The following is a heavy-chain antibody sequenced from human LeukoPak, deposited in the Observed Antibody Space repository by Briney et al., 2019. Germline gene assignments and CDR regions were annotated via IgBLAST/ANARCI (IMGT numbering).Heavy chain of an antibody. Sequence: PGGSLRLSCAASGFTFSSYEMNWVRQAPGKGLEWVSVIYSGGSTYYADSVKGRFTISRDNSKNTLYLQMNSLRAEDTAVYYCAREGILTGYYQTDFDYWGQGTLVTVSS. CDR3: AREGILTGYYQTDFDY. CDR2: IYSGGST. D-gene: IGHD3-9*01. V-gene: IGHV3-66*01. J-gene: IGHJ4*02. CDR1: GFTFSSYE.